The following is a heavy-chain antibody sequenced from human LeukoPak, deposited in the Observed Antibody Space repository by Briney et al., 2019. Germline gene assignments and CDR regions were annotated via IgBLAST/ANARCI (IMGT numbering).Heavy chain of an antibody. CDR3: ARDHGYDSSGYHNWFDP. CDR1: GYTFTSYY. D-gene: IGHD3-22*01. V-gene: IGHV1-46*01. J-gene: IGHJ5*02. Sequence: ASVKVSCKASGYTFTSYYMHWVRQAPGQGLEWMGIINPSGGSTSYAQKFQGRVTMTRDTSTSTVYMELSSLRSEDTAVYHCARDHGYDSSGYHNWFDPWGQGTLVTVSS. CDR2: INPSGGST.